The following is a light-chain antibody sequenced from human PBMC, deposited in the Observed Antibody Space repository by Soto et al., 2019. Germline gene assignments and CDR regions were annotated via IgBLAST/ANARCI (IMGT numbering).Light chain of an antibody. CDR3: QDFDKSVSGSGG. Sequence: QSELTQPPSVSVAPGQRVTISCTGSYSKIGAGYEVHWYPQVPGSAPKLLGSGHHNRPAGVPDRFVGSKSGSAASLTIIGLQAEDEADDFCQDFDKSVSGSGGLGGGSKVTVL. V-gene: IGLV1-40*01. CDR1: YSKIGAGYE. CDR2: GHH. J-gene: IGLJ3*02.